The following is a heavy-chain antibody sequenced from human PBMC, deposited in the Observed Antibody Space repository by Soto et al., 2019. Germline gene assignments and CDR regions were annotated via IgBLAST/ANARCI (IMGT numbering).Heavy chain of an antibody. CDR1: GGSISSGGYY. Sequence: PSETLSLTCTVSGGSISSGGYYWSWIRQPPGKGLEWIGYIYSSGSTYCNPSLRSRATISADTSKNQFSLELTSVTAADTAVYYCARGGGYDHWGQGALVTVSS. CDR3: ARGGGYDH. J-gene: IGHJ4*02. CDR2: IYSSGST. D-gene: IGHD3-22*01. V-gene: IGHV4-30-4*08.